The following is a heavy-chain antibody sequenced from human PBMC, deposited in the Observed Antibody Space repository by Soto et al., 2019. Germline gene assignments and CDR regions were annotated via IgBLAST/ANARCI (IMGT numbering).Heavy chain of an antibody. CDR3: ARYAGSSWFDY. CDR2: INYSGRT. D-gene: IGHD6-13*01. Sequence: QVQLQESGPGLVKPSETLSLTCTVSGGSISTYYWSWIRQPPGKGLEWIGYINYSGRTNYNPSLKSRVTMSLDTSKNQCSLNLRSVTAADTALFYCARYAGSSWFDYWGQGTLVTVSS. CDR1: GGSISTYY. V-gene: IGHV4-59*01. J-gene: IGHJ4*02.